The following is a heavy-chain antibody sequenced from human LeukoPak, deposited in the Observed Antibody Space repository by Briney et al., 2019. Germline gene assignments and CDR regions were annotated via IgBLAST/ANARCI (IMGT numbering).Heavy chain of an antibody. V-gene: IGHV1-2*02. J-gene: IGHJ6*03. CDR1: GYTFTSYY. CDR3: ARARVAPYYMDV. CDR2: INPNSGGT. Sequence: ASVKVSCKASGYTFTSYYMHWERQAPGQGLEWMGWINPNSGGTNYAQKFQGRVTMTRDTSISTAYMELSRLRSDDTAVYYCARARVAPYYMDVWGKGTTVTVSS. D-gene: IGHD4-23*01.